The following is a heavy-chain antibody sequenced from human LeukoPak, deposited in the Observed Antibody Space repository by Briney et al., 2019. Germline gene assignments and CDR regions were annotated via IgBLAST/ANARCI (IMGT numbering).Heavy chain of an antibody. CDR2: ISSSSSYI. CDR1: GFTFSSYA. D-gene: IGHD6-19*01. Sequence: GGSLRLSCAASGFTFSSYAMSWVRQAPGKGLEWVSSISSSSSYIYYADSVKGRFTISRDNAKNSLYLQMNSLRAEDTAVYYCASSSGWFDYWGQGTLVTVSS. CDR3: ASSSGWFDY. J-gene: IGHJ4*02. V-gene: IGHV3-21*01.